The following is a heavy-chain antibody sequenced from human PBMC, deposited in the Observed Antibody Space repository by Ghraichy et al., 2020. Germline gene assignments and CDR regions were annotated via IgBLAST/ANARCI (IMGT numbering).Heavy chain of an antibody. CDR1: GFTFSSYS. CDR2: ISSSSTI. J-gene: IGHJ3*02. V-gene: IGHV3-48*02. D-gene: IGHD3-3*01. CDR3: ARRKRFLEWLASGGSAFDI. Sequence: GGSLRLSCAASGFTFSSYSMNWVRQAPGKGLEWVSYISSSSTIYYADSVKGRFTISRDNAKNSLYLQMNSLRDEDTAVYYCARRKRFLEWLASGGSAFDIWGQGTMVTVSS.